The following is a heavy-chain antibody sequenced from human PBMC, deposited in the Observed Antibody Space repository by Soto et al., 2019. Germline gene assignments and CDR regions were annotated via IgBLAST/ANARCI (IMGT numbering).Heavy chain of an antibody. Sequence: DVLLSASGGGLVHPGGSLRVSCAASGFTFNNYAMNWVRQIPGKGLEWVSSISGNAGSTWYADSVKGRFTISRDNSQGTVSLQMSGLRADDTAIYYCAKGIHVMVVPGTAYFDSWGRGTLVTVSS. CDR2: ISGNAGST. V-gene: IGHV3-23*01. D-gene: IGHD2-21*02. CDR1: GFTFNNYA. J-gene: IGHJ4*02. CDR3: AKGIHVMVVPGTAYFDS.